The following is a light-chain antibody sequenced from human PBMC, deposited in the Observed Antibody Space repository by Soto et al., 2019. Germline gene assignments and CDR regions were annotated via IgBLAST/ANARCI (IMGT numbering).Light chain of an antibody. J-gene: IGKJ2*01. Sequence: EIVLTQSPGSLSLSPGEGATLSCRSSHSVSTTYFAWYQLKPGQAPRLVIYATSSRAAGIPDWFILSGPGTEFTLTISSLEPEDVGGDFCQRYGNLPPYIFGPGTKSELK. CDR1: HSVSTTY. V-gene: IGKV3-20*01. CDR2: ATS. CDR3: QRYGNLPPYI.